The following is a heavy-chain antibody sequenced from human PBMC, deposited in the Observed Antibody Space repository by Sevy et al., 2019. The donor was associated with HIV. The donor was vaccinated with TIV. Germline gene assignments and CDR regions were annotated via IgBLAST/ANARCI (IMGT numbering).Heavy chain of an antibody. Sequence: GESLKISCVVSGISFTTSGMHWVRQAPGKGLEWVAVISYHGRDKFYAESVKGRSTISRDNSKNMLYLQMNSLRAEDPAVYYCAKDFTGYNGMDVWGQGTMVTVSS. D-gene: IGHD3-9*01. CDR3: AKDFTGYNGMDV. V-gene: IGHV3-30*18. J-gene: IGHJ6*02. CDR1: GISFTTSG. CDR2: ISYHGRDK.